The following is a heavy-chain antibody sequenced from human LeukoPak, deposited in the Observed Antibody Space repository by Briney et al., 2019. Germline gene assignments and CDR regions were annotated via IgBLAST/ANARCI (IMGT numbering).Heavy chain of an antibody. CDR3: ARVYRSGGSCYLDY. CDR2: ISAYNGDT. D-gene: IGHD2-15*01. J-gene: IGHJ4*02. CDR1: GYTFTSYG. V-gene: IGHV1-18*01. Sequence: ASVKVSCKASGYTFTSYGISWVRQAPGQGLEWMGWISAYNGDTNYAQKLQGRVTMTTDTSTSTAYMELRSLRSDDTAVYYCARVYRSGGSCYLDYWGQGTLVTVSS.